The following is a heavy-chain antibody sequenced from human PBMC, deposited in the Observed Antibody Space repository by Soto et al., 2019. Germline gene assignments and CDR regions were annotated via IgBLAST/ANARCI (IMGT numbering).Heavy chain of an antibody. V-gene: IGHV3-74*03. CDR2: ISSDGSST. CDR1: GFTFSGSW. D-gene: IGHD1-1*01. CDR3: ATAGTGTFTY. J-gene: IGHJ4*02. Sequence: EVQLVESGGGLVQPGGSLRLSCAASGFTFSGSWMHWVRQAPGKGLVWVSRISSDGSSTTYADSVKGRFTISRDNAKNMLYLQMHSLRAEDTAVYDCATAGTGTFTYWGQGTLATVSS.